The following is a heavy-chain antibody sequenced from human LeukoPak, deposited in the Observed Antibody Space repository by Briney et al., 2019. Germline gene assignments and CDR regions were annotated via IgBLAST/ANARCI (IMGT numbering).Heavy chain of an antibody. CDR3: ARDSTIFGVVIFSYFDY. D-gene: IGHD3-3*01. CDR1: GFTFSSYA. J-gene: IGHJ4*02. V-gene: IGHV3-30*01. CDR2: ISYDGSNK. Sequence: PGGSLRLSCAASGFTFSSYAMHWVRQAPGKGLERVAVISYDGSNKYYADSVKGRFTISRDNSKNTLYLQMNSLRAEDTAVYYCARDSTIFGVVIFSYFDYWGQGTLVTVSS.